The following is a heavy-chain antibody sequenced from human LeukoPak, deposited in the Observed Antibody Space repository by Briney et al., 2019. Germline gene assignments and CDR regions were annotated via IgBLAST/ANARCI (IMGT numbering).Heavy chain of an antibody. D-gene: IGHD3-16*01. V-gene: IGHV4-61*01. CDR2: IYYSGST. CDR3: ARERGPAGYYYGMDV. CDR1: GGSISSSSYY. J-gene: IGHJ6*02. Sequence: SETLSLTCTVSGGSISSSSYYWSWIRQPPGKGLEWIGYIYYSGSTNYNPSLKSRVTISVDTSKNQFSLKLSSVTAADTAVYYCARERGPAGYYYGMDVWGQGTTVTVSS.